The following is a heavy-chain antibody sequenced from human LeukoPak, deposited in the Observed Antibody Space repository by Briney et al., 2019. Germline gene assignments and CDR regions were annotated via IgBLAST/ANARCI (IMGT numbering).Heavy chain of an antibody. CDR3: ARGENYYFHTDV. V-gene: IGHV3-66*02. CDR2: LYSGGDT. CDR1: GFSVSDSY. D-gene: IGHD2/OR15-2a*01. J-gene: IGHJ6*03. Sequence: GGSLRLSCAASGFSVSDSYMSWVRQAPGKGVEWVSILYSGGDTYYSASVRGRFTISRDNSKNTLYLQMNTLSAADTAVYFCARGENYYFHTDVWGKGATVTVSS.